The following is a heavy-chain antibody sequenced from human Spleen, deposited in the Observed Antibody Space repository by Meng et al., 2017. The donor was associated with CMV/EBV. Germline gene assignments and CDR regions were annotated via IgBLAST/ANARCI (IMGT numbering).Heavy chain of an antibody. J-gene: IGHJ4*02. CDR1: GYTFTGYY. CDR2: INPNSGGT. D-gene: IGHD6-6*01. Sequence: SGYTFTGYYMHWVRQAPGQGLEWMGWINPNSGGTNYAQKFQGRVTMTRDTSISTAYMELSRLRSDDTAVYYCARVWSLAARVYYFDYWGQGTLVIVSS. CDR3: ARVWSLAARVYYFDY. V-gene: IGHV1-2*02.